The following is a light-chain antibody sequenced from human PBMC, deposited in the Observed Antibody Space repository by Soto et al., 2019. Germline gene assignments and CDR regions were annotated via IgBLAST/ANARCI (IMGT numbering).Light chain of an antibody. V-gene: IGKV1-39*01. Sequence: DIQMTQSPASLSVSVGDRVTITCRASQSINNYLNWYLQRPGQAPKLLIRSASTLQRGVPSRFSGSGSRTEFTLTIADLQPGDFGTYYCQQSLSSPITLGHGTLLESK. CDR1: QSINNY. CDR2: SAS. CDR3: QQSLSSPIT. J-gene: IGKJ5*01.